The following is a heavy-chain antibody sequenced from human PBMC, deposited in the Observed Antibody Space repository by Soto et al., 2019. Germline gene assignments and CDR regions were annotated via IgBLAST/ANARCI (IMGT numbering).Heavy chain of an antibody. Sequence: QVQLVQSGAEVKKPGSSVKVSCKASGGTFSSYAISWVRQAPGQGLAWMGGIIPIFGKANYAQKFQGRVTITADESTSTAYMELSSLRSEDTAVYYCAVRYCSSTSCYTGSIYYYYGMDVWGQGTTVTVSS. CDR3: AVRYCSSTSCYTGSIYYYYGMDV. D-gene: IGHD2-2*02. CDR2: IIPIFGKA. CDR1: GGTFSSYA. J-gene: IGHJ6*02. V-gene: IGHV1-69*01.